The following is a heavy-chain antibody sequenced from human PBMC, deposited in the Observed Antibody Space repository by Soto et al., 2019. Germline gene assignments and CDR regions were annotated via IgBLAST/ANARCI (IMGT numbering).Heavy chain of an antibody. V-gene: IGHV3-30-3*01. CDR1: GFTFSSYA. J-gene: IGHJ6*01. D-gene: IGHD2-8*01. CDR3: ARDRFCTNGLCYSYYYYVMEV. Sequence: QVQLVESGGGVVQPGRSLRLSCAASGFTFSSYAMHWVRQAPGKGLEWVAVISYDGSNKYYADSVKGRFTISRDNSKTPLYLQMNSLRVRDRAFFSVARDRFCTNGLCYSYYYYVMEVGGQGPRSPSPQ. CDR2: ISYDGSNK.